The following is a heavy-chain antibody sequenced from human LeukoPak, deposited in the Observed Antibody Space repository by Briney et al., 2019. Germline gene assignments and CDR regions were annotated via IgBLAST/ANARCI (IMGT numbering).Heavy chain of an antibody. CDR2: IYYSGSH. V-gene: IGHV4-39*07. D-gene: IGHD6-13*01. CDR3: ARDVIAAAGENFDY. CDR1: GGSISSSSYY. J-gene: IGHJ4*02. Sequence: PSETLSLTCTVSGGSISSSSYYWGWIRQPPGKGLEWVGSIYYSGSHYYNPSLKSRVTISVDTSKNQFSLKLSSVTAADTAVYYCARDVIAAAGENFDYWGQGTLVTVSS.